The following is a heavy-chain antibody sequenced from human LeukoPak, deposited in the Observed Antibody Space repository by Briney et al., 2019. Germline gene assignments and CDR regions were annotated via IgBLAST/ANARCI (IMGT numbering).Heavy chain of an antibody. D-gene: IGHD4-17*01. V-gene: IGHV3-11*01. CDR2: ITSSGDSI. J-gene: IGHJ4*02. CDR3: AKDPEYSDR. CDR1: GFIFGDFY. Sequence: GGSLRLSCVGSGFIFGDFYMNWIRQAPGKGLEWISFITSSGDSIYYADSVKGRFTVFRDNAKNSLYLEMKSLRAEDTAVYFCAKDPEYSDRWGQGTLVTVSS.